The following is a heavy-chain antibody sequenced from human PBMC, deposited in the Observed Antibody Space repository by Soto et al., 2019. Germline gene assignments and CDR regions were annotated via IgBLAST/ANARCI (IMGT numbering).Heavy chain of an antibody. D-gene: IGHD3-16*01. CDR2: IYHSGST. V-gene: IGHV4-4*02. Sequence: QVQLQESGPGLVKPSGTLSLTCAVSGGSISSSNWWRWVRQPPGKGLELIGGIYHSGSTNYNPSLKSRVTISVDKSKNQFSLKLSSVTAADTAVDYCARAHVNYSYGMDVWGQGTTVTVSS. CDR3: ARAHVNYSYGMDV. J-gene: IGHJ6*02. CDR1: GGSISSSNW.